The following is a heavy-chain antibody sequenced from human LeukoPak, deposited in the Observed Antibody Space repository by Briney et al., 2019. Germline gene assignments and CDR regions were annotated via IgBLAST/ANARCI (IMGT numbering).Heavy chain of an antibody. CDR3: ARENSGSYREFDY. V-gene: IGHV4-4*09. Sequence: SETLSLTCTVSGGPISSYYWSWIRQPPGKGLEWIGYIYTSGSTNYNASLKSRVSMSVDTSKNQFSLKLSSVTAADTAVFYCARENSGSYREFDYWGQGTLVTVSS. D-gene: IGHD1-26*01. CDR2: IYTSGST. CDR1: GGPISSYY. J-gene: IGHJ4*02.